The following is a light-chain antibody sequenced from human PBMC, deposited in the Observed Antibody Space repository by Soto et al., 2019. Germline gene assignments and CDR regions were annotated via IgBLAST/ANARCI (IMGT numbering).Light chain of an antibody. CDR1: QNFGSTY. CDR2: GAS. Sequence: TPYPDTLSLSPGVRATLSCRASQNFGSTYLAWYQQKRGQAPRFLIYGASTRVTGIPARFTASGSGTEFTLTISSLQSEDFVVYYCQQYDNWPPITFGQGTRLEIK. J-gene: IGKJ5*01. V-gene: IGKV3-15*01. CDR3: QQYDNWPPIT.